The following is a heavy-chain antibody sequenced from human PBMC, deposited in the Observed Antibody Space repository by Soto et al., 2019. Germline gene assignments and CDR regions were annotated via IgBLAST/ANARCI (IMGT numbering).Heavy chain of an antibody. J-gene: IGHJ5*02. CDR2: IYHSGST. CDR1: GGSISSGGYS. V-gene: IGHV4-30-2*01. D-gene: IGHD6-13*01. Sequence: TLSLTCAVSGGSISSGGYSWGWIRQPPGKGLEWIGYIYHSGSTYYNPSLKSRVTISVDRSKNQFSLKLSSVTAADTAVYYCARVFLAAAGISWFDPWGQGTLVTVSS. CDR3: ARVFLAAAGISWFDP.